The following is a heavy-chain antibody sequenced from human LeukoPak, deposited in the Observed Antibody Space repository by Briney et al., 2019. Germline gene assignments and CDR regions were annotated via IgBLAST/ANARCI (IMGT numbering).Heavy chain of an antibody. J-gene: IGHJ4*02. CDR1: GFTFSSYG. Sequence: PGGSLRLSCAASGFTFSSYGMHGVRQAPGKGLEWLPVIWYDGSNKYYADSVKGRFTISRDNSKNTLYLQMNSLRPEDTAVYYCAKPGGDDSSGYYWNYFDYWGQGTLVTVSS. CDR3: AKPGGDDSSGYYWNYFDY. V-gene: IGHV3-33*06. D-gene: IGHD3-22*01. CDR2: IWYDGSNK.